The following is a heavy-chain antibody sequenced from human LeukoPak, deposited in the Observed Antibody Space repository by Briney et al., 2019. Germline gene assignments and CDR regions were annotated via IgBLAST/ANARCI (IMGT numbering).Heavy chain of an antibody. CDR2: IKPNSGDT. CDR3: ARDLTPMDVQLERLWVEGTADY. V-gene: IGHV1-2*02. CDR1: GYSFADYY. J-gene: IGHJ4*02. D-gene: IGHD1-1*01. Sequence: ASVKVSCKASGYSFADYYMHWVRQAPGQGLEWMGWIKPNSGDTRSAQKFQGRVTMTRDTSISTAYMELSRLRSDDTAVYYCARDLTPMDVQLERLWVEGTADYWGQGTLVTVSS.